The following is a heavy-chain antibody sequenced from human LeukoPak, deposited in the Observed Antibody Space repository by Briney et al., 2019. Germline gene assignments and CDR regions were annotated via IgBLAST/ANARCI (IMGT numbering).Heavy chain of an antibody. CDR3: ARWHTSGNNYYYDY. CDR1: GFTFSSYA. D-gene: IGHD3-22*01. V-gene: IGHV3-23*01. J-gene: IGHJ4*02. CDR2: ISGSGGST. Sequence: GGSLRLSCAASGFTFSSYAMSWVRQAPGKGLEWVSGISGSGGSTYYADSVKGRFTISRDNSKNTLYLQMNSLRAEDTAVYYCARWHTSGNNYYYDYWGQGTLVTVSS.